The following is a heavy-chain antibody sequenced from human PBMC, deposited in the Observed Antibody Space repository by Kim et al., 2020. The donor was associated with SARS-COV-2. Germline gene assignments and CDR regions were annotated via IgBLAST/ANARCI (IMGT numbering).Heavy chain of an antibody. CDR2: IHYRGST. CDR1: GGSVSSDMYY. Sequence: SETLSLTCIVSGGSVSSDMYYWGWIRQPPGKGLEWIGSIHYRGSTRYNPSLKSRVTISVDTSKNQFSLKLKSVTAADTAVYYCAYLRFLEWSPARVFDY. D-gene: IGHD3-3*01. V-gene: IGHV4-39*01. J-gene: IGHJ4*01. CDR3: AYLRFLEWSPARVFDY.